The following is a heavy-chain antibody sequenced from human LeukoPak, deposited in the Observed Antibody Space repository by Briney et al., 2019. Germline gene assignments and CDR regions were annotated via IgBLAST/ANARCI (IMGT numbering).Heavy chain of an antibody. CDR3: ASLDYGDYGTY. D-gene: IGHD4-17*01. CDR1: GGSISSGGYS. J-gene: IGHJ4*02. CDR2: INHSGST. Sequence: PSETLSLTCAVSGGSISSGGYSWSWIRQPPGKGLEWIGEINHSGSTNYNPSLKSRVTISVDTSKNQFSLKLSSVTAADTAVYYCASLDYGDYGTYWGQGTLVTVSS. V-gene: IGHV4-30-2*01.